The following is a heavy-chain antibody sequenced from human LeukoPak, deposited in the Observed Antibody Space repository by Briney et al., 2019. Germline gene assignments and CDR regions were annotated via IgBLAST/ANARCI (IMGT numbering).Heavy chain of an antibody. J-gene: IGHJ5*02. CDR2: ISAYNGNT. V-gene: IGHV1-18*01. D-gene: IGHD6-19*01. Sequence: ASVKVSCKASGYTFTSYGISWVRQAPGQGLEWMGWISAYNGNTNYAQKLQGRVTVTTDTSTSTAYMELRSLRSDDTAVYYCARCPSYSSGCPVDPWGQGTLVTVSS. CDR1: GYTFTSYG. CDR3: ARCPSYSSGCPVDP.